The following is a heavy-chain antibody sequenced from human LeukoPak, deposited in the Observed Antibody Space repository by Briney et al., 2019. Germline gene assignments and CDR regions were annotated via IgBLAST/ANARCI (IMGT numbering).Heavy chain of an antibody. V-gene: IGHV3-48*03. CDR3: ARGAPLVVVTTGAFDI. CDR1: GFTFISYE. Sequence: GGSLRLSCAASGFTFISYEMNWVRQAPGKGLEWISYIDSISTNIYSADSVRGRFTISRDNAKNSLYLQMNSLRVEDTAIYYCARGAPLVVVTTGAFDIWGQGTMVTVSS. D-gene: IGHD2-15*01. J-gene: IGHJ3*02. CDR2: IDSISTNI.